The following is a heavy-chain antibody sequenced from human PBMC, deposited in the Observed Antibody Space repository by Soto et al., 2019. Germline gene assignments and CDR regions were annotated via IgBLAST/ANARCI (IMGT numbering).Heavy chain of an antibody. J-gene: IGHJ3*02. CDR1: GYTFTGYY. CDR3: ARDRSGIAAAGKRDAFDI. Sequence: GASVKVSCKASGYTFTGYYIHWVRQAPGQGLEWMGWINPNSGGTNYAQKFQGWVTMTSDTSISTAYMELSRLRSDDTAVYYCARDRSGIAAAGKRDAFDIWGQWTMVTVSS. V-gene: IGHV1-2*04. D-gene: IGHD6-13*01. CDR2: INPNSGGT.